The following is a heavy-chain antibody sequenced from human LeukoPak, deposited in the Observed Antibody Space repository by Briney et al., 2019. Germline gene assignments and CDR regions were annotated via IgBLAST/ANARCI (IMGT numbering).Heavy chain of an antibody. J-gene: IGHJ4*02. CDR3: ARAIVGASIVPGSFDY. V-gene: IGHV1-69*01. D-gene: IGHD1-26*01. Sequence: SVKVSCKASGGXFSSYAISRVRQAPGQGLEWMGGIIPIFGTANYAQKFQGRVTITADESTSTAYMELSSLRSEDTAVYYCARAIVGASIVPGSFDYWGQGTLVTVSS. CDR2: IIPIFGTA. CDR1: GGXFSSYA.